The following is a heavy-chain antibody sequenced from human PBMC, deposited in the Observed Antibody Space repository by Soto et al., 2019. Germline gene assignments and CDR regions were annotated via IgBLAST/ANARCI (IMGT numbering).Heavy chain of an antibody. Sequence: PGGSLRLSCAASGFTFSSYAMRWVRQAPGKGLEWVSAISGGGGSAFYADSVKGRFTISRDNSKNTLYLQMSSLRAEDTAVYYCATRPLLPGAPWGQGTMVTVSS. CDR3: ATRPLLPGAP. CDR2: ISGGGGSA. V-gene: IGHV3-23*01. D-gene: IGHD3-22*01. CDR1: GFTFSSYA. J-gene: IGHJ3*01.